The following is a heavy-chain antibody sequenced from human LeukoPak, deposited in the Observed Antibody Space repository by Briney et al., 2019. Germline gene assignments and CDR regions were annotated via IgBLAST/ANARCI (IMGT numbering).Heavy chain of an antibody. CDR2: ISYDGRNK. CDR1: GFTFSSYA. CDR3: ARYLESAFDI. D-gene: IGHD3-3*01. V-gene: IGHV3-30*04. J-gene: IGHJ3*02. Sequence: GGSLRLSCAASGFTFSSYAMHWVRQAPGKGLEWVAVISYDGRNKYYADSVKGRFTISRDNSKNTLYLQMNRLRAEDRDVYYCARYLESAFDIWGQGTMVTVSS.